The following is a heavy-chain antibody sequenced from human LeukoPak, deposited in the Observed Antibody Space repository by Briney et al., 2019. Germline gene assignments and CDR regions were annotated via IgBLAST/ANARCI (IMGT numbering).Heavy chain of an antibody. CDR3: ARALNCSSTSCYKNYYGMDV. D-gene: IGHD2-2*02. V-gene: IGHV1-8*01. Sequence: GASVKVSCKASGYTFTSYDINWARQATGQGLEWMGWMNPNSGNTGYAQKFQGRVTMTRNTSISTAYMELSSLRSEDTAVYYCARALNCSSTSCYKNYYGMDVWGQGTTVTVSS. J-gene: IGHJ6*02. CDR1: GYTFTSYD. CDR2: MNPNSGNT.